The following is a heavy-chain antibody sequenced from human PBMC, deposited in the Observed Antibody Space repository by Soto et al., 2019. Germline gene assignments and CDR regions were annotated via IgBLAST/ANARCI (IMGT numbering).Heavy chain of an antibody. V-gene: IGHV4-39*01. Sequence: SETLSLTCTVSGGSISSSSYYWGWIRQPPGKGLEWIGSIYYSGSTYYNPSLKSRVTISVDTSKNQFSLKLSSVTAADTAVYYCARHGARDNWFDPWGQGTLVTVSS. J-gene: IGHJ5*02. D-gene: IGHD3-16*01. CDR1: GGSISSSSYY. CDR3: ARHGARDNWFDP. CDR2: IYYSGST.